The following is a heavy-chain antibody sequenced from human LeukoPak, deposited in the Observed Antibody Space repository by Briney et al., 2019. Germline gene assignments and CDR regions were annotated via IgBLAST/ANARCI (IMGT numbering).Heavy chain of an antibody. J-gene: IGHJ2*01. CDR2: VDYSGST. CDR3: ARVGSYCFDL. CDR1: GCIFTAYY. D-gene: IGHD1-26*01. Sequence: SDTLTLTCAASGCIFTAYYMPWIRQPPGKGLEWIGYVDYSGSTNSNPSLKSRVTLSVDSSRNQFSLKVNSVTAADTAVYYCARVGSYCFDLWGRGTLVTVSS. V-gene: IGHV4-59*07.